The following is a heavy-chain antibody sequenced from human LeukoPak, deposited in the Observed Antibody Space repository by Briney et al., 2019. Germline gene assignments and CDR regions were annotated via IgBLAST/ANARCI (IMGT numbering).Heavy chain of an antibody. CDR3: AKTSTIFGVVPVMYYFDY. V-gene: IGHV3-23*01. Sequence: GGSLRLSCAASGFTFSSYAMSWVRQAPGKGLEWVSAISGSGGSTYYADSVKGRFTISRDNSKNTLYLQMNSLRAEDTAVYYCAKTSTIFGVVPVMYYFDYWGQGTLVTVSS. CDR1: GFTFSSYA. CDR2: ISGSGGST. D-gene: IGHD3-3*01. J-gene: IGHJ4*02.